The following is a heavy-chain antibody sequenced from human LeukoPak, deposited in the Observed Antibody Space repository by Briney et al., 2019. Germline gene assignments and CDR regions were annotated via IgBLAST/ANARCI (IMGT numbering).Heavy chain of an antibody. CDR1: GGTFISYA. CDR2: IIPIFGTA. J-gene: IGHJ4*02. CDR3: AGHDFDWLFSAFDY. D-gene: IGHD3-9*01. V-gene: IGHV1-69*13. Sequence: SVKVSCKASGGTFISYAISWVRQAPGQGLEWMGGIIPIFGTANYAQKFQGRITITADESTSTAYMELSSLRSEDTAVYYCAGHDFDWLFSAFDYWGQGTLVTVSS.